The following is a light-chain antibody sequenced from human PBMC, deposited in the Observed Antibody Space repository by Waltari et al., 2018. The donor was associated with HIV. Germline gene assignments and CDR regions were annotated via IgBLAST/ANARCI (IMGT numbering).Light chain of an antibody. J-gene: IGLJ2*01. CDR3: GTWDSRLTTVV. CDR1: GSNIANTF. V-gene: IGLV1-51*01. Sequence: QSVLTQPPSVSAAPGQKVNISCSGSGSNIANTFVSWYQQLPRTAPKPLIFDNTKRPAGIPDRFSGSRSGTSATLGITGLQTGDEVDYYCGTWDSRLTTVVFGGGTKLTVL. CDR2: DNT.